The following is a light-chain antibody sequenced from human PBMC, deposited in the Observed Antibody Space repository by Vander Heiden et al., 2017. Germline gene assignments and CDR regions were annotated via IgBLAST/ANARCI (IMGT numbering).Light chain of an antibody. CDR2: KIS. CDR1: QSLVHSNSNTH. CDR3: MQSTQFPIT. Sequence: DIVITQTQLSSVVTSGRPASISCRSSQSLVHSNSNTHLSWLQERPCQPPRLLIYKISNRFSGVPDRFSGSGAGTDFTLKISRVKAEDVGIYYCMQSTQFPITFGQGTRLEIK. J-gene: IGKJ5*01. V-gene: IGKV2-24*01.